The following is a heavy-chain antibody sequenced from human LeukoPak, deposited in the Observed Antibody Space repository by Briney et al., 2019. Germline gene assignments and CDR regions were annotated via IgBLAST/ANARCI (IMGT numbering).Heavy chain of an antibody. CDR2: INAGNGNT. J-gene: IGHJ4*02. Sequence: ASVKVSCKASGYTFTSYAMHWVRQASGQRLEWMGWINAGNGNTKYSQKFQGRVTITRDTSASTAYMELSSLRSEDTAVYYCARDVVVAAKGRNYFDYWGQGTLVTVSS. V-gene: IGHV1-3*01. CDR3: ARDVVVAAKGRNYFDY. CDR1: GYTFTSYA. D-gene: IGHD2-15*01.